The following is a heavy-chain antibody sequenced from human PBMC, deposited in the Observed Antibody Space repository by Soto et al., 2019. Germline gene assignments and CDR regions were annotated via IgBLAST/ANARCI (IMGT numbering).Heavy chain of an antibody. CDR2: INHSGST. J-gene: IGHJ4*02. Sequence: SETLSLTCAVYGGYFSGYYWSWIRQQTGKGLEWIGEINHSGSTNYNPSLKSRVTISVDTSKNQFSLKLSSVTAADTAVYYCASGYHDYIWGSYRFHNYWGQGTLVTVSS. D-gene: IGHD3-16*02. CDR1: GGYFSGYY. CDR3: ASGYHDYIWGSYRFHNY. V-gene: IGHV4-34*01.